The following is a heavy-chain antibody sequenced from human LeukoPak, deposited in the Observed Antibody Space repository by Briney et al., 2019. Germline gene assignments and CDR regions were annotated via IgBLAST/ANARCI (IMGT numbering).Heavy chain of an antibody. Sequence: PSETLSLTCTVSGGSISSGDYYLGWTPQPPGKGLEWIGYIYYSGSTYYNPSLKSRVTISVDTSKNQFSLKLSSVTAADTAAYYCARGPMRYAMDWGQGTLVTVSS. J-gene: IGHJ4*02. CDR3: ARGPMRYAMD. V-gene: IGHV4-30-4*08. D-gene: IGHD2-8*01. CDR1: GGSISSGDYY. CDR2: IYYSGST.